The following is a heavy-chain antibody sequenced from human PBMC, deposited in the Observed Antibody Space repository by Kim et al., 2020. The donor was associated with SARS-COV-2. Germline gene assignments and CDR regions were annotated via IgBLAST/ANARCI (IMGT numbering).Heavy chain of an antibody. V-gene: IGHV1-69*01. CDR3: ATPPY. CDR2: IPIFGTA. Sequence: IPIFGTANYAQKFQGRVTITADESTSTAYMELSSLRSEDTAVYYCATPPYWGQGTLVTVSS. J-gene: IGHJ4*02.